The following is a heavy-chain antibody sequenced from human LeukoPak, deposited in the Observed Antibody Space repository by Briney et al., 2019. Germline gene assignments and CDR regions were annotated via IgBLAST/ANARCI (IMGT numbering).Heavy chain of an antibody. V-gene: IGHV3-64D*09. CDR2: ISDSGGST. CDR3: VRGYSFGPYGMDV. Sequence: GGSLRLSCSASGFPFSSYAMHWVRQAPGKGLEYVSAISDSGGSTYYADSVKGRFTISRDNSKNTLYLRMSSLRAEDTAVYFCVRGYSFGPYGMDVWGQGTTVTVSS. D-gene: IGHD2-15*01. J-gene: IGHJ6*02. CDR1: GFPFSSYA.